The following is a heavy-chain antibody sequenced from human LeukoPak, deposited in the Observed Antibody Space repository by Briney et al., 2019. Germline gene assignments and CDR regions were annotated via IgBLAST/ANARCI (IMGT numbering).Heavy chain of an antibody. V-gene: IGHV3-30*18. D-gene: IGHD6-19*01. CDR3: AKMLSSRWYLDY. Sequence: GGSLRLSCAASGFTFSSSGMHWVRQAPGKGLEWVSVIPYDGRNEYYVESVKGRFTISRDNSKNTLYLQMNSLRAEDTAVYYCAKMLSSRWYLDYWGQGTLVTVSS. CDR2: IPYDGRNE. J-gene: IGHJ4*02. CDR1: GFTFSSSG.